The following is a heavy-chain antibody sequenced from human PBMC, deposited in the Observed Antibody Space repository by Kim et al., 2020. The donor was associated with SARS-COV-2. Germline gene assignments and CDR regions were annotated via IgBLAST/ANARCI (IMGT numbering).Heavy chain of an antibody. CDR3: VREPAS. J-gene: IGHJ5*02. CDR2: I. V-gene: IGHV3-11*01. Sequence: IKYADSVNGRFAISRDNGKQSLSLQMRSLTPDDTAVYYCVREPASWGQGTLVTVSS.